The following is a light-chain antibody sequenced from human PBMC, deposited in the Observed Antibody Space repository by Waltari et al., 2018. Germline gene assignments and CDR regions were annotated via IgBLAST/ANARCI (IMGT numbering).Light chain of an antibody. CDR2: VDIDGSH. V-gene: IGLV4-69*01. J-gene: IGLJ2*01. CDR1: SGPGRYA. Sequence: QLELTQSPSASASLGASVKLTCTLSSGPGRYAIAWHQQQPGRGPRYLMNVDIDGSHTKGDGIPDRFSGSSSGAERSLTISSLQSEDEADYYCQTWGTGIVVFGGGTKLTVL. CDR3: QTWGTGIVV.